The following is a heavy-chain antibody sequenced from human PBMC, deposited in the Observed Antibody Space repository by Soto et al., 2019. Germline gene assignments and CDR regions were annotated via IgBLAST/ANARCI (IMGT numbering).Heavy chain of an antibody. CDR2: INHSGST. CDR1: GGSFSGYY. Sequence: SETVSLTCAVYGGSFSGYYWSWIRQPPGKGLEWIGEINHSGSTNYNPSLKSRVTISVDTSKNQFSLKLSSVTAADTAVYYCARRLGGGNWNYSLWGQGTLVTVSS. CDR3: ARRLGGGNWNYSL. V-gene: IGHV4-34*01. J-gene: IGHJ4*02. D-gene: IGHD1-7*01.